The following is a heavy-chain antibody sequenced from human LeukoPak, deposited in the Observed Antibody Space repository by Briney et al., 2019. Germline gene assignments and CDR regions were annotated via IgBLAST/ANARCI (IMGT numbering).Heavy chain of an antibody. CDR3: TTDFSHFDFSSGYYSY. D-gene: IGHD3-3*01. J-gene: IGHJ4*02. Sequence: GGTLRLSCAASGITFTSGWMVWVRQAPGKGLEWVGRIKSNLDGGTTDFAAPVKGRFSISRDDLARTLYLQMNNLKADDTGVYYCTTDFSHFDFSSGYYSYWGQGSLVTVSS. V-gene: IGHV3-15*05. CDR2: IKSNLDGGTT. CDR1: GITFTSGW.